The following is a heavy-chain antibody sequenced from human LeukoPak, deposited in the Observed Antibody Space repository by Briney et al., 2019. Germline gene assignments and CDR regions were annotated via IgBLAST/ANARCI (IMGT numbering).Heavy chain of an antibody. CDR3: VLLKRGYSYGYADY. CDR2: ISGSGGST. CDR1: GFTFSSYA. J-gene: IGHJ4*02. V-gene: IGHV3-23*01. D-gene: IGHD5-18*01. Sequence: GGSLRLSCAASGFTFSSYAMSWVRQAPGKGLEWVSAISGSGGSTYYADSVKGRFTISRDNSKNTLYLQMNSLRAEDTAVYYCVLLKRGYSYGYADYRGQGTLVTVSS.